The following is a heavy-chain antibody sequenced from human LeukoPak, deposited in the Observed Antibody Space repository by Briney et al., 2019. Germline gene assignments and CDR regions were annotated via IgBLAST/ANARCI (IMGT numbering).Heavy chain of an antibody. D-gene: IGHD2-2*01. CDR2: MYRDGRT. V-gene: IGHV3-66*02. J-gene: IGHJ4*02. CDR3: ARARIGVAGFFDY. CDR1: GFTFSSDY. Sequence: GGSLRLSCAASGFTFSSDYMSWVRQAPGKGLEWVSVMYRDGRTYYSDSVKGRFTISRDNSKNTVYLQMNSLRAEDTAVYYCARARIGVAGFFDYWGQGTLVTVSS.